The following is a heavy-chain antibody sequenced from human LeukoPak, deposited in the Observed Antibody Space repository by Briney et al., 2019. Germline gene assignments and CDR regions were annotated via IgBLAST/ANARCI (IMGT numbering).Heavy chain of an antibody. CDR1: GIAFSDYA. D-gene: IGHD2-21*02. J-gene: IGHJ4*02. CDR2: ISGSGSTI. Sequence: GGSLRLSCVASGIAFSDYAMNWVRQAPGKGLEWVSYISGSGSTIYYADSVEGRFTISRDNAKNSLYLQMNSLRDEDTAIYCCARSPYFCGGDCFHFDFWGQGTLVTVSS. V-gene: IGHV3-48*02. CDR3: ARSPYFCGGDCFHFDF.